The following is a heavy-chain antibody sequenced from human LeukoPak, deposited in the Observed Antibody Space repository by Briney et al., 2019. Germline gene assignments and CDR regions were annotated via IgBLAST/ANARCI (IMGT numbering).Heavy chain of an antibody. CDR3: TREASDANWFDP. D-gene: IGHD2-2*01. CDR2: IYHSGST. CDR1: GGSISSGGYS. Sequence: SETLSLTCAVSGGSISSGGYSWSWIRQPPGKGLEWIGYIYHSGSTYYNPSLKSRVTISVDRSKNQFSLKLSSVTAADTAVYYCTREASDANWFDPWGQGTLVTVSS. J-gene: IGHJ5*02. V-gene: IGHV4-30-2*01.